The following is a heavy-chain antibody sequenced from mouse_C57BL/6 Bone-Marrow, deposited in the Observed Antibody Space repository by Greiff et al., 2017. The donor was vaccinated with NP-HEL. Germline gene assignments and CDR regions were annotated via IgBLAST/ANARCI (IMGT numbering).Heavy chain of an antibody. J-gene: IGHJ4*01. D-gene: IGHD2-2*01. V-gene: IGHV1-53*01. CDR1: GYTFTSYW. Sequence: QVQLQQPGTELVKPGDSVKLSCKASGYTFTSYWMHWVKQRPGQGLEWIGNINPSNGGTNYNEKFKSKATLTVDKSSSTAYMQLSSLTSEDSAVYYCAREVTTDYAMDYWGQGTSVTVSS. CDR3: AREVTTDYAMDY. CDR2: INPSNGGT.